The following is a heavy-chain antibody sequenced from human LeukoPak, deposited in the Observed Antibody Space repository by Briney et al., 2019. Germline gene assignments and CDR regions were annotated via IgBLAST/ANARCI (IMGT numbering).Heavy chain of an antibody. Sequence: PSETLSLTCTVSGGSISSYYWSWIRQPPGKGLEWIGYIYYSGSTNYNPSLKSRVTISVDTSKNQFSLKLSSVTAADTAVYYCARHFFSGPPSGAFDIWGQGTMVTASS. CDR1: GGSISSYY. V-gene: IGHV4-59*08. CDR3: ARHFFSGPPSGAFDI. D-gene: IGHD6-19*01. CDR2: IYYSGST. J-gene: IGHJ3*02.